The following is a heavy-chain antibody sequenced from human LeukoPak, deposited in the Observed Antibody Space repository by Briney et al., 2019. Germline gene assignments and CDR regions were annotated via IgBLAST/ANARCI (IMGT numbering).Heavy chain of an antibody. Sequence: PSETLSLTCAVYGGSFSGYYWSWIRQPPGKGLEWIGEINHSGSTNYNPSLKSRVTISVDTSKNQFSLKLSSVTAADTAVYYCASRTVVTPKIDYWGQGTLVTVSS. D-gene: IGHD4-23*01. CDR3: ASRTVVTPKIDY. CDR2: INHSGST. V-gene: IGHV4-34*01. J-gene: IGHJ4*02. CDR1: GGSFSGYY.